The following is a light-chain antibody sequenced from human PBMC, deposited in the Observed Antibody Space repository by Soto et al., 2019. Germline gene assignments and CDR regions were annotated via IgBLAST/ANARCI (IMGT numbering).Light chain of an antibody. Sequence: QSALTQPASVSGSPGQSITISCTGTSSDVGGFNSVSWYQLRPGTAPKLILYDVVDRPSGVSYRFSGSKSGNTASLTISGLHAADEADYFCSSYTSTMTKVFGRGTKLTVL. CDR1: SSDVGGFNS. CDR3: SSYTSTMTKV. J-gene: IGLJ2*01. CDR2: DVV. V-gene: IGLV2-14*03.